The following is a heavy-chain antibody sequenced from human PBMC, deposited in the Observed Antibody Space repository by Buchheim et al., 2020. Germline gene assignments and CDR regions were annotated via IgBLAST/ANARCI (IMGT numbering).Heavy chain of an antibody. Sequence: EVQLVESGGGLVQPGGSLRLSCAGSGFRISGHNMNWVRQAPGKGLEWISYISSGGSAIHYADSVKGRFTISRDNAKNSLYLQMNMLRVEYTVVVYAATSGRYCEYGHDSWGQGTL. CDR3: ATSGRYCEYGHDS. CDR2: ISSGGSAI. J-gene: IGHJ5*01. D-gene: IGHD3-9*01. CDR1: GFRISGHN. V-gene: IGHV3-48*01.